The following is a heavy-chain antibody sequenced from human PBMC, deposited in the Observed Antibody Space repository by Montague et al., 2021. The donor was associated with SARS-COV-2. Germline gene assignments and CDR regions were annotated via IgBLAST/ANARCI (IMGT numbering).Heavy chain of an antibody. CDR1: GDSVSTNSGT. Sequence: CAISGDSVSTNSGTWNWVRLSPSRGLEWLGRTYYRSEWYPDYSVSVKSRISINPDTSKNQFSLQLNSVTPEDTAVYYCARAERGSCGDGNCYQYLFNYWGQGTLVTVSS. V-gene: IGHV6-1*01. D-gene: IGHD2-15*01. J-gene: IGHJ4*02. CDR3: ARAERGSCGDGNCYQYLFNY. CDR2: TYYRSEWYP.